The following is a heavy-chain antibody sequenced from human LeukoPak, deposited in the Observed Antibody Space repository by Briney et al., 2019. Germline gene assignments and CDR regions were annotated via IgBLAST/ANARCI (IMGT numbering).Heavy chain of an antibody. CDR3: VREYSSSSGRAFDM. J-gene: IGHJ3*02. V-gene: IGHV3-74*01. Sequence: GGSLRLSCAASGFTFSSYWMHWVRQAPGKGLVWVSRISTDGSSTNSADSVKGRLTISRDNAKNTLYLQMNSLRAEDTAVYYCVREYSSSSGRAFDMWGQGAVVTVSP. CDR2: ISTDGSST. CDR1: GFTFSSYW. D-gene: IGHD6-6*01.